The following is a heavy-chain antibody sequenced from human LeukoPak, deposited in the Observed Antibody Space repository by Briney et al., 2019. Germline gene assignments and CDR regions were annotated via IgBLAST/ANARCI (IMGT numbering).Heavy chain of an antibody. CDR2: INPNSGGT. J-gene: IGHJ3*02. Sequence: ASVKVSCKTSGYTFTVFYIHWVRQAPGQGLEWMGRINPNSGGTNFAQTFQGRVTMTRDTSITTAYMELSGLRSDDTAVYYCAREDGQGMGSFDIWGQGTVVTVSS. V-gene: IGHV1-2*06. D-gene: IGHD5-24*01. CDR1: GYTFTVFY. CDR3: AREDGQGMGSFDI.